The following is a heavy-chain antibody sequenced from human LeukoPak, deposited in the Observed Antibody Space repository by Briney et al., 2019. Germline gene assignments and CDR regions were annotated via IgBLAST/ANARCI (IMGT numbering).Heavy chain of an antibody. CDR2: IIPILGIA. D-gene: IGHD6-19*01. V-gene: IGHV1-69*04. J-gene: IGHJ4*02. CDR1: GGTFSSYA. CDR3: ARSRQLIAVAGYFDY. Sequence: PVKVSCKASGGTFSSYAISWVRQAPGQGLEWMGRIIPILGIANYAQKFQGRVTITADKSTSTAYMELSSLRSEDTAVYYCARSRQLIAVAGYFDYWGQGTLVTVSS.